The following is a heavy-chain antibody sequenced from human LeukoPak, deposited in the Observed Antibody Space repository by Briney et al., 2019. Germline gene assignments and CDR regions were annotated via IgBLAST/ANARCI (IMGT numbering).Heavy chain of an antibody. J-gene: IGHJ4*02. CDR1: GGSISSGDYY. CDR2: IYYSGST. V-gene: IGHV4-30-4*08. D-gene: IGHD3-10*01. CDR3: AIITMVRGVNY. Sequence: SQTLSLPCTVSGGSISSGDYYWSWIRQPPGKGLEWIGYIYYSGSTYYNPSLKSRVTISVDTSKNQFSLKLSSVTAADTAVYYCAIITMVRGVNYWGQGTLVTVSS.